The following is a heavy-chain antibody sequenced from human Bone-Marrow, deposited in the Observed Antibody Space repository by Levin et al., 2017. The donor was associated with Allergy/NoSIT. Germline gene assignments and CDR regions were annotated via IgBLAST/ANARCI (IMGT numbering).Heavy chain of an antibody. J-gene: IGHJ4*02. CDR3: ARVWVVRGVGDYFEY. Sequence: GGSLRLSCEASGFTFSGYRMSWVRQAPGKGLEWVANIKQDGSEKYYVDSVKGRFAISRDNTKNALYLQMNSLRAEDTAVYYCARVWVVRGVGDYFEYWGQGTQVTVSS. CDR1: GFTFSGYR. D-gene: IGHD3-10*01. CDR2: IKQDGSEK. V-gene: IGHV3-7*01.